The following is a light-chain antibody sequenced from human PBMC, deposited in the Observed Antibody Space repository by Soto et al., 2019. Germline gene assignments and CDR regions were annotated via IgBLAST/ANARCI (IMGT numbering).Light chain of an antibody. Sequence: QSVLTQPPSASGTPGQRVTISCSGSSSNIGANYVYWYQHLPGTAPKLLIHSNNQRPSGVPDRFSGSKSGTSASLAISGLRSDDEADYYCAAWDESLSGYVFGTGTKVTVL. CDR3: AAWDESLSGYV. J-gene: IGLJ1*01. CDR2: SNN. CDR1: SSNIGANY. V-gene: IGLV1-47*02.